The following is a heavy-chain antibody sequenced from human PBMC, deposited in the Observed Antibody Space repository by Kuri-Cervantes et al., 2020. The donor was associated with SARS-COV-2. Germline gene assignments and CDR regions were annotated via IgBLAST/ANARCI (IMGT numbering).Heavy chain of an antibody. J-gene: IGHJ4*02. D-gene: IGHD4-17*01. Sequence: LSLTCAASGFTFSSYAMNWVRQAPGKGLEWVSTVSGGGESTSYADSVKGRFAISRDNSKNTLYLQMNSLRVEDTAVYYCARGPSYGDFRRSDSWGQGTLVTVSS. V-gene: IGHV3-23*01. CDR3: ARGPSYGDFRRSDS. CDR2: VSGGGEST. CDR1: GFTFSSYA.